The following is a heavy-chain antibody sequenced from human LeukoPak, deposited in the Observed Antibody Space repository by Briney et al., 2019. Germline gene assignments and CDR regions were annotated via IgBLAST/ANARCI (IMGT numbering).Heavy chain of an antibody. J-gene: IGHJ4*02. Sequence: QPGGSLRLSCAASGFTFNTFAMSWVRQAPGKGLEWVSAIISTGGAIYYVDSVKGRFTISRDDSQKTLYLQMNSLRVEDTAIYYCAKRAPLERGYTYGGVFDYWGQGSLVTVCS. CDR1: GFTFNTFA. V-gene: IGHV3-23*01. CDR3: AKRAPLERGYTYGGVFDY. CDR2: IISTGGAI. D-gene: IGHD5-18*01.